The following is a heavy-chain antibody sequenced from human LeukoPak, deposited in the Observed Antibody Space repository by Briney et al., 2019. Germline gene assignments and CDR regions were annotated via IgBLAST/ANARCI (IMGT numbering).Heavy chain of an antibody. V-gene: IGHV4-4*08. CDR2: VYSSGST. Sequence: SETLSLTCTVSGGSINSYYWSWIRQPPGKGLECIGYVYSSGSTYYNPSLKSRVTISLDTSKNQFSLKLTSLTAADTAVYYCARQTAAAGTFHFDYWGQGTLFTVSS. CDR1: GGSINSYY. J-gene: IGHJ4*02. CDR3: ARQTAAAGTFHFDY. D-gene: IGHD6-13*01.